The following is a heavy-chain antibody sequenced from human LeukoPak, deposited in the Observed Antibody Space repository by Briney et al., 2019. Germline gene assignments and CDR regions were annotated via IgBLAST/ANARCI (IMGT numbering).Heavy chain of an antibody. J-gene: IGHJ4*02. CDR1: GLTFSSHW. CDR3: ARDPDMVRGVNFDY. V-gene: IGHV3-7*03. CDR2: INQDGSEK. Sequence: GGSLRLSCAASGLTFSSHWMNWVRQAPGKGLEWVANINQDGSEKYYVDSVKGRFTISRDNTKDSLYLQMNSLRAEDTAVYYCARDPDMVRGVNFDYWGQGTLVTVSS. D-gene: IGHD3-10*01.